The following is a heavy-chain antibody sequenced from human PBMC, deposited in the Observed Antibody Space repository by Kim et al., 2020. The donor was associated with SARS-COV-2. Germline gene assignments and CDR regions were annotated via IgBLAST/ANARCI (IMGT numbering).Heavy chain of an antibody. Sequence: GGSLRLSCAASGFTFSSYEMNWVRQAPGKGLEWVSYISSSGSTIYYADSVKGRFTISRDNAKNSLYLQMNSLRAEDTAVYYCARAPIAYCSSTSCYYYYGMDVWGQGTTVTVSS. CDR3: ARAPIAYCSSTSCYYYYGMDV. D-gene: IGHD2-2*01. J-gene: IGHJ6*02. CDR2: ISSSGSTI. CDR1: GFTFSSYE. V-gene: IGHV3-48*03.